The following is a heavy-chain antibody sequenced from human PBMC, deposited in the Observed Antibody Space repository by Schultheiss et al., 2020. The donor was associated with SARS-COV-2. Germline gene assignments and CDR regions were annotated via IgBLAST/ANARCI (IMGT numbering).Heavy chain of an antibody. CDR1: GFTFSSYG. D-gene: IGHD6-19*01. CDR2: IWYDGSNK. CDR3: ARDGAVAGSYFDY. Sequence: GESLKISCAASGFTFSSYGMHWVRQAPGKGLEWVAVIWYDGSNKYYADSVKGRFTISRDNSKNTLYLQMNSLRAEDTAVYYCARDGAVAGSYFDYWGQGTLVTVSS. V-gene: IGHV3-30*19. J-gene: IGHJ4*02.